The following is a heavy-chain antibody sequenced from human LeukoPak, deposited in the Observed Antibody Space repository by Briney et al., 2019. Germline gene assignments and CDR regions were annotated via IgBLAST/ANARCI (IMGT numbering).Heavy chain of an antibody. V-gene: IGHV4-39*01. CDR3: ARRYYYGSGYAFDI. CDR2: IYYSGST. CDR1: GGSISSSSYY. J-gene: IGHJ3*02. Sequence: SETLSLTCTVSGGSISSSSYYWGWIRQPPGKGLDWIGSIYYSGSTYYNPSLKSRVTISVDTSKNQFSLKLSSVTAADTAVYYCARRYYYGSGYAFDIWGQGTMVTVSS. D-gene: IGHD3-10*01.